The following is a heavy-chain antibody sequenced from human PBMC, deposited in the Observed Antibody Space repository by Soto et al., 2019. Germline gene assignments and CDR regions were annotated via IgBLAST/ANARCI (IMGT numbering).Heavy chain of an antibody. V-gene: IGHV3-30-3*01. J-gene: IGHJ4*02. D-gene: IGHD6-19*01. CDR3: ARGTLYGLGYSSGWPNFDY. CDR2: ISYDGSNK. Sequence: QVQLVESGGGVVQPGRSLRLSCAASGFTFSSYVIHWVRKAPGKGLEWVAVISYDGSNKYYADSVKGRFTISRDNSKNTLYLQMNSLRAEDTAVYYCARGTLYGLGYSSGWPNFDYWGQGTLVTVSS. CDR1: GFTFSSYV.